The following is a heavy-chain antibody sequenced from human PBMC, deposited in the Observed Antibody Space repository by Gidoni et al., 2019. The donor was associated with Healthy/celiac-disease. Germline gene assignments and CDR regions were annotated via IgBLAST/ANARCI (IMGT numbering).Heavy chain of an antibody. J-gene: IGHJ4*02. V-gene: IGHV4-61*01. Sequence: QVQLQESGPGLVKPSETLSLTCTVPGGSVRSGSYYWSWIRQPPGKGLEWIGYIYSSGSTNYNPSLRSRVTISVDTSKNQFSLKLSSVTAADTAVYYCARTRRYSGYEIWGYWGQGTLVTVSS. CDR3: ARTRRYSGYEIWGY. CDR1: GGSVRSGSYY. CDR2: IYSSGST. D-gene: IGHD5-12*01.